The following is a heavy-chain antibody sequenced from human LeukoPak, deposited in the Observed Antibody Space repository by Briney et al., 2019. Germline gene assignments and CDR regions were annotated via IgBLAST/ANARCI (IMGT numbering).Heavy chain of an antibody. Sequence: ASVNVSCKASGGTFSSYAISWVRQAPGQGLEWMGGIIPIFGTANYAQKFQGRVTITADESTSTAYMELSSLRSEDTAVYYCALSSPGYYYYGMDVWGQGTTVTVSS. J-gene: IGHJ6*02. D-gene: IGHD6-6*01. CDR1: GGTFSSYA. V-gene: IGHV1-69*13. CDR3: ALSSPGYYYYGMDV. CDR2: IIPIFGTA.